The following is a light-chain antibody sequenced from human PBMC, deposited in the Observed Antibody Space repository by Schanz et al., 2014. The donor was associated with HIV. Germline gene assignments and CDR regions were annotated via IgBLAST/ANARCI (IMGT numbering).Light chain of an antibody. J-gene: IGLJ1*01. CDR1: SSDIGGYDL. CDR2: EVS. V-gene: IGLV2-8*01. CDR3: QSSDTSLSAV. Sequence: QSALTQPPSASGSPGQSVTVSCTGTSSDIGGYDLVSWYQQHPGKAPKLIIFEVSERPSGVPDRLSGSKSGNTASLTISGLQAEDEADYYCQSSDTSLSAVFGTGTKRTVL.